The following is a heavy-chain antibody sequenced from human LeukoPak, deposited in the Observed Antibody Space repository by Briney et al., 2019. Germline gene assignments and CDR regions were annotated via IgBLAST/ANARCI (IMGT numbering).Heavy chain of an antibody. CDR3: ARGAVDTAIVMDGGHSDY. V-gene: IGHV4-59*01. J-gene: IGHJ4*02. D-gene: IGHD5-18*01. Sequence: PSETLSLTCTVSGDSLSSNYWSWIRQPPGKGLEWIGYIYYSGSTNYNPSLKSRVTISVDTSKNQFSLKLSSVTAADTAVYYCARGAVDTAIVMDGGHSDYWGQGTLVTVSS. CDR2: IYYSGST. CDR1: GDSLSSNY.